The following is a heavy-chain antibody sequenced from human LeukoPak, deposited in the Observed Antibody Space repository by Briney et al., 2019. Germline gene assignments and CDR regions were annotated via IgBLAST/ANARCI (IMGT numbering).Heavy chain of an antibody. J-gene: IGHJ4*02. CDR2: IIPIFGTA. D-gene: IGHD3-22*01. CDR3: ARVGYYYDSSGYYFDY. CDR1: GGTFSSYA. V-gene: IGHV1-69*13. Sequence: SVKVSCKASGGTFSSYAISWVRQAPGQGLEWMGGIIPIFGTANYAQKFQGRVTITADESTSTAYMELSSLRSEDTAVYYCARVGYYYDSSGYYFDYWGQGTLVTVSS.